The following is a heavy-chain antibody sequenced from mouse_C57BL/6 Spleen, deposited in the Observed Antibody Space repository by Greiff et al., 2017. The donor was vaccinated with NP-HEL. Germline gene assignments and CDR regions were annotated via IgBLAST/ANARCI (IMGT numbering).Heavy chain of an antibody. CDR3: ARGGTTAYFDY. Sequence: QVQLQQSGAELARPGASVKLSCKASGYTFTSYGISWVKQRPGQGLEWIGEIYPRSGTTYYNEKFKGKATLTADKSSSTAYMELRSLTSEDSAVYFSARGGTTAYFDYWGQGTTLTVSS. J-gene: IGHJ2*01. CDR1: GYTFTSYG. D-gene: IGHD1-2*01. CDR2: IYPRSGTT. V-gene: IGHV1-81*01.